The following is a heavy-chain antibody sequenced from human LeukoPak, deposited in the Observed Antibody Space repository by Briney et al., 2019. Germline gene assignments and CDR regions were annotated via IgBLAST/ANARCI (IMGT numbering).Heavy chain of an antibody. CDR1: GGSISSGGYY. CDR2: IYYSGST. V-gene: IGHV4-31*03. D-gene: IGHD2-2*02. CDR3: AREVNGYCSSTSCYTSPNWFDP. J-gene: IGHJ5*02. Sequence: SETLSLTCTVSGGSISSGGYYWSWIRQHPGKGLEWIGYIYYSGSTYYNPSLKSRVTISVDTSKNQFSLKLSSVTAADTAVYYCAREVNGYCSSTSCYTSPNWFDPWGQGTLVTVSS.